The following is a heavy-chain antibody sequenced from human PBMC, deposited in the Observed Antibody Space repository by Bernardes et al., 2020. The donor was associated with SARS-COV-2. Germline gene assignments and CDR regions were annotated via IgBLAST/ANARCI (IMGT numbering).Heavy chain of an antibody. D-gene: IGHD2-21*02. CDR3: ARSDTWANKNYYSLDV. Sequence: GESLKISCKASGYTFTNYWIGWVRQMPGKGLEWMGIIYPGDSDTRYSPSFQGQVTISADKSMNTAYLQWSSLKAPDTAMYYCARSDTWANKNYYSLDVWGQGTTVTVSS. CDR1: GYTFTNYW. J-gene: IGHJ6*02. V-gene: IGHV5-51*01. CDR2: IYPGDSDT.